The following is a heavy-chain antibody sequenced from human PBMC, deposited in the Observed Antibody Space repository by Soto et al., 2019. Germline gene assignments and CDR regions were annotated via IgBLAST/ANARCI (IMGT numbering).Heavy chain of an antibody. Sequence: QVQLQQWGAGLLKPSETLSLTCGVSGASFSGVYWTWIRQTPGRGLEWIGEINHSGSAYYNPALGDRVTISVDTSKKQFSLSLTSVTAADTGRYYCARACKGSIENTGWPKPYYYGLDVWAQGTAVIVSS. CDR1: GASFSGVY. D-gene: IGHD6-19*01. CDR3: ARACKGSIENTGWPKPYYYGLDV. CDR2: INHSGSA. J-gene: IGHJ6*02. V-gene: IGHV4-34*01.